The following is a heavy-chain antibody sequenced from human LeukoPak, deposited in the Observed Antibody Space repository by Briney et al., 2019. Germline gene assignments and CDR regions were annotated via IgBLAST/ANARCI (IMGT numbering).Heavy chain of an antibody. J-gene: IGHJ6*03. CDR3: ARDELPGYYYYYMDV. CDR1: GFTFDDYG. V-gene: IGHV3-20*04. D-gene: IGHD1-26*01. CDR2: INWSGGST. Sequence: PGGSLRLSCAASGFTFDDYGMSWVRQAPGKGLEWVSGINWSGGSTGYADSVKGRFTISRDNAKNSLYLQMNSLRAEDTAVYYCARDELPGYYYYYMDVWGKGTTVTVSS.